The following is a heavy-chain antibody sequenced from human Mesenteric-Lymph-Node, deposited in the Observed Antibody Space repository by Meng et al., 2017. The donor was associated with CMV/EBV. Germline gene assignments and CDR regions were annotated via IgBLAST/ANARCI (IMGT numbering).Heavy chain of an antibody. V-gene: IGHV2-5*02. CDR1: GFSLSTSGVD. Sequence: SGFSLSTSGVDVGWIRQPPGKALEWLALIYWDDDKRYSPSLKSRLTITKDTSKNQVVLTMTNMDPVDTATYYCARKNYYGSGSLVDYWGQGTLVTVSS. D-gene: IGHD3-10*01. J-gene: IGHJ4*02. CDR3: ARKNYYGSGSLVDY. CDR2: IYWDDDK.